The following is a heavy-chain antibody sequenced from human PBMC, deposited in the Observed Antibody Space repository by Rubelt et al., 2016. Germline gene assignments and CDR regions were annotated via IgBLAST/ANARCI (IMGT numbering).Heavy chain of an antibody. CDR1: GGSFSGYY. CDR2: INHSGST. J-gene: IGHJ4*02. D-gene: IGHD3-22*01. Sequence: QVQLQQWGAGLLKPSETLSLTCAVYGGSFSGYYWSWIRQPPGKGLEWIGEINHSGSTNYNPSLKSRVTISVVTSKNQFSLKLSSVTAADTAVYYCARLRGSSGYYYRPPDYWGQGTLVTVSS. CDR3: ARLRGSSGYYYRPPDY. V-gene: IGHV4-34*01.